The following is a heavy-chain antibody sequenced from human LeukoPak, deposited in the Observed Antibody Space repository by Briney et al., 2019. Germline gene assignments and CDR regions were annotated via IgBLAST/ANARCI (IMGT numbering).Heavy chain of an antibody. CDR3: AARKVRGVWFYLDY. V-gene: IGHV3-30*03. D-gene: IGHD3-10*01. CDR2: ISYDGSNK. Sequence: PGGSLRLSCAASGFTFSSYGMHWVRQAPGKGLEWVAVISYDGSNKYYADSVKGRFTISRDNSKNTLYLQMNSLRVEDTAVYFCAARKVRGVWFYLDYWGQGTLVTVPS. J-gene: IGHJ4*02. CDR1: GFTFSSYG.